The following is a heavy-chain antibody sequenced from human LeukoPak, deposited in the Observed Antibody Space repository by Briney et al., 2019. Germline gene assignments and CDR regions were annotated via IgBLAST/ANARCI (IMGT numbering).Heavy chain of an antibody. CDR1: GYTFTGYY. J-gene: IGHJ4*02. D-gene: IGHD3-22*01. Sequence: GASVKVSCRASGYTFTGYYMHWMRQAPGQGLEWMGWINPNSGDTSFAQQFQGRVTMTRDTSISTAYMELSRLRSDDTAVYYCARASYYYDSSGYPGYYFDYWGQGTLVTVSS. V-gene: IGHV1-2*02. CDR3: ARASYYYDSSGYPGYYFDY. CDR2: INPNSGDT.